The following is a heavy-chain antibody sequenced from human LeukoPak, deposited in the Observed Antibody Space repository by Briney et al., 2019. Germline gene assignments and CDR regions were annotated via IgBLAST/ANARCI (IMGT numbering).Heavy chain of an antibody. D-gene: IGHD3-10*01. Sequence: SETLSLTCAVSGDSINTNLWNWIRQPPGRGLEWIGYIYYSGSTNYNPSLKSRVAISIDTSKNQFSLKLSSVTAADTAVYYCASYHYYGSGSCYGAFDIWGQGTMVTVSS. J-gene: IGHJ3*02. CDR1: GDSINTNL. CDR3: ASYHYYGSGSCYGAFDI. CDR2: IYYSGST. V-gene: IGHV4-59*01.